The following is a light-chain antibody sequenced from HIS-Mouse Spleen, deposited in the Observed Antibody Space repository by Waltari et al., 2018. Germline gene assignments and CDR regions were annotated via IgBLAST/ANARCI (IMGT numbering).Light chain of an antibody. CDR3: QQYGSSPRT. CDR2: GAS. CDR1: QSVSSSY. V-gene: IGKV3-20*01. Sequence: EIVLTQSPGTLSLSPGERATLSCRASQSVSSSYLAWYQQKPGQAPRLLIYGASSGATVIPERFSGGGSAKDFTLTSSRLEAEYFAVYYCQQYGSSPRTFGQGTKVEIK. J-gene: IGKJ1*01.